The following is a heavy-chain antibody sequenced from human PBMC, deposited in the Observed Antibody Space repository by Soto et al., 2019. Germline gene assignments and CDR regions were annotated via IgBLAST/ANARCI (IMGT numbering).Heavy chain of an antibody. V-gene: IGHV1-18*01. CDR1: GYTFTSYG. CDR3: ARNKNYDFWSGPNLHYGMDV. CDR2: ISAYNGNT. J-gene: IGHJ6*02. Sequence: ASVKVSCNSSGYTFTSYGLNWVRQAPVQGLEWMGWISAYNGNTNHAQKLQGRVTMTTDTSTSTAYMEMRSLRSDETAVYYCARNKNYDFWSGPNLHYGMDVWGQGTTVTVSS. D-gene: IGHD3-3*01.